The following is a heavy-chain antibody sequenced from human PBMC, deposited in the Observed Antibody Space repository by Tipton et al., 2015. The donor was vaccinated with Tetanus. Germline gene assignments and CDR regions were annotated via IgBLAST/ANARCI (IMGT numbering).Heavy chain of an antibody. CDR3: ARDQGGGRVVRLNWFDP. D-gene: IGHD6-6*01. CDR1: GGSIINTTW. Sequence: TLSLTCTVSGGSIINTTWLTWVRQPPGKGLEWLGDIFHSGTAYYSPSLKSRLTISLDKSNNPLSLKMTSMTAADTAVYFCARDQGGGRVVRLNWFDPWGQGTLVTVSS. CDR2: IFHSGTA. J-gene: IGHJ5*02. V-gene: IGHV4-4*01.